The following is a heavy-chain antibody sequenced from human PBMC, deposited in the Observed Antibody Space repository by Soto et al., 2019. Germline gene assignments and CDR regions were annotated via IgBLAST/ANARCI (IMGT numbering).Heavy chain of an antibody. CDR2: VDTEGIYT. Sequence: DVQLVESGGVLVQPGGSLRLSCAASGFTFTNYWMHWVRQAPEKGLVCVARVDTEGIYTSYADSVKGRFTISRDNAKNTLYLQMHDLRVEDTAVYYCVSVFEYWGQGSLVTVSS. CDR3: VSVFEY. CDR1: GFTFTNYW. J-gene: IGHJ4*02. V-gene: IGHV3-74*01.